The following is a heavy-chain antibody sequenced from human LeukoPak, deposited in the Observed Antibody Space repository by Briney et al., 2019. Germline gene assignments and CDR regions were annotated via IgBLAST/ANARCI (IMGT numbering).Heavy chain of an antibody. V-gene: IGHV4-59*11. Sequence: SETLALTCTVSGRSISRHYWSWIRQPPGKGLEWIGYISKSGTPTYNPSLKSRVTISGDTSKNQFSLKLTSVTAADTAVYYCARDLGAGVYDSWGQGTLVAVSS. CDR1: GRSISRHY. CDR3: ARDLGAGVYDS. D-gene: IGHD3-10*01. CDR2: ISKSGTP. J-gene: IGHJ4*02.